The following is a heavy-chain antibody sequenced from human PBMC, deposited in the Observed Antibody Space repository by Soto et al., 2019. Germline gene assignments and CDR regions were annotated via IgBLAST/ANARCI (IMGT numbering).Heavy chain of an antibody. CDR2: IYYSGST. CDR1: GGSISSGDYY. V-gene: IGHV4-30-4*01. CDR3: ARAAYYYDSSGYRTLDY. Sequence: TSETLSLTCTVSGGSISSGDYYWSWIRQPPGKGLEWIGYIYYSGSTYYNPSLKSRVTISVDTSKNQFSLKLSSVTAADTAVYYCARAAYYYDSSGYRTLDYWGQGTLVTVSS. D-gene: IGHD3-22*01. J-gene: IGHJ4*02.